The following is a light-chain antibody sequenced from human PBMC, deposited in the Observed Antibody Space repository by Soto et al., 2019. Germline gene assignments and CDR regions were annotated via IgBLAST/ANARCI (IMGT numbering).Light chain of an antibody. CDR2: GAS. J-gene: IGKJ5*01. V-gene: IGKV3D-15*02. CDR1: QSVSSN. CDR3: QQHDILPIT. Sequence: EVVMTQAPATQSVSPGPRATLSGRASQSVSSNLAWYQQKPGQAPRLLIYGASTRATGIPARFSGSGSGTEFTLTISRLEPEDFALYYCQQHDILPITFGQGTRLEI.